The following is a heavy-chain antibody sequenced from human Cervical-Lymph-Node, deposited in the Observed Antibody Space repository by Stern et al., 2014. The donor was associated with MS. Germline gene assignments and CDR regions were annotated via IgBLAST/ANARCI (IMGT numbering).Heavy chain of an antibody. CDR1: GGTFTNYA. D-gene: IGHD1-1*01. CDR3: TRATRTGNYGMDV. J-gene: IGHJ6*02. CDR2: IIPMFGTT. Sequence: VQLVQSGAEVKKPGSSVKVSCKASGGTFTNYAISWVRQAPGQGLEWMGGIIPMFGTTNYAQKFQGRVTITADESTNAAYMDLSSLRFEDTAVYYCTRATRTGNYGMDVWGQGTTVTVSS. V-gene: IGHV1-69*12.